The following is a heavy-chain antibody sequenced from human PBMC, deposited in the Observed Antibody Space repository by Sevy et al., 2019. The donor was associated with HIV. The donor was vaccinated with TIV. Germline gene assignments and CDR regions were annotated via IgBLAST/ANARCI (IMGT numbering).Heavy chain of an antibody. CDR3: AKDGGYRSPSLAN. CDR1: GFTFSSYA. V-gene: IGHV3-23*01. D-gene: IGHD2-15*01. CDR2: ISGSGGST. Sequence: GGSLRLSCAASGFTFSSYAMTWVRQAPGKGLEWVSLISGSGGSTFYADSVKGRFTISRDNSKNTLYLQTNSLRADDTAVYYCAKDGGYRSPSLANWGQGTLVTVSS. J-gene: IGHJ4*02.